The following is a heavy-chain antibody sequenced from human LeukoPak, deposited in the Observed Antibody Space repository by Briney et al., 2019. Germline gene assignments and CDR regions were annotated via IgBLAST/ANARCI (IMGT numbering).Heavy chain of an antibody. Sequence: SETLSLTCTVSGGSISSYYWSWIRQPPGKGLEWIGEIYHSGSTNYNPSLKSRVTISVDKSKNQFSLKLSSVTAADTAVYYCARLSLWFGEFYYWGQGTLVTVSS. CDR1: GGSISSYY. D-gene: IGHD3-10*01. J-gene: IGHJ4*02. V-gene: IGHV4-59*12. CDR3: ARLSLWFGEFYY. CDR2: IYHSGST.